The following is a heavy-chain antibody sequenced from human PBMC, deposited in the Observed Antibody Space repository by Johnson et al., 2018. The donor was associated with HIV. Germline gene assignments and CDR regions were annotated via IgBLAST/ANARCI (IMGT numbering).Heavy chain of an antibody. CDR3: ARDGYSGGFDI. CDR1: GFTFSDHY. CDR2: SRNKANTYTT. J-gene: IGHJ3*02. V-gene: IGHV3-72*01. Sequence: VQLVESGGGLVQPGGSLRLSCEASGFTFSDHYMDWVRQAPGKGLEWVGRSRNKANTYTTAYAVSVKGRFTISRDDSKNSLYLQMNSLKTEDTAVYYCARDGYSGGFDIWGQGTMVTVSS. D-gene: IGHD2-21*01.